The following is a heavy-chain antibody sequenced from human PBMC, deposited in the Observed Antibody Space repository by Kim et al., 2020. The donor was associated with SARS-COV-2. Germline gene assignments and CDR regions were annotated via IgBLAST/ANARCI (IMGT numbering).Heavy chain of an antibody. CDR3: PRSPTGYDPYNFDY. D-gene: IGHD5-12*01. CDR2: ITGSGGTT. CDR1: GFMFRDYA. Sequence: GGSLRLSCAASGFMFRDYAMSWVRQAPGKGLEWVSTITGSGGTTYYADSVKGRVTISRDNSRNTLNLQMDRLRGEDTPIYYCPRSPTGYDPYNFDYWGQG. J-gene: IGHJ4*02. V-gene: IGHV3-23*01.